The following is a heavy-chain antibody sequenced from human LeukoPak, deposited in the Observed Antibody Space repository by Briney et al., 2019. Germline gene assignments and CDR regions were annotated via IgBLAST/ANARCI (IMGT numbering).Heavy chain of an antibody. CDR2: ISSSGSTI. J-gene: IGHJ6*03. CDR1: GFTFSDYY. CDR3: ARSRGTQWLSYYYYMDV. D-gene: IGHD6-19*01. V-gene: IGHV3-11*01. Sequence: GGSLRLSCAASGFTFSDYYMSWIRQAPGKGLEWVSYISSSGSTIYYADSVKGRFTISRDNAKNSLYLQMNSLRAEDTAVYYCARSRGTQWLSYYYYMDVWGKGTTVTISS.